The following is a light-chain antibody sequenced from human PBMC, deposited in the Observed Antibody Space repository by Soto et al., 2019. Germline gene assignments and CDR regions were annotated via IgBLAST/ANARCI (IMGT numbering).Light chain of an antibody. J-gene: IGKJ4*01. V-gene: IGKV1-27*01. CDR3: QQYTNVPA. CDR2: AAS. CDR1: QGISNY. Sequence: DIQMTQSPSSLSASVGDRVTITCRASQGISNYLAWYQQIPGKVPKLLISAASTLQSGLPSRFSGSGSGTDFTLTISILQPEDVATYYCQQYTNVPAFGGGTKVEIK.